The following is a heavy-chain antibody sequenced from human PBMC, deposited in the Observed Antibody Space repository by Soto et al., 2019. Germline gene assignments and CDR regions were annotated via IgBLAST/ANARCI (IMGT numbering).Heavy chain of an antibody. D-gene: IGHD3-22*01. CDR2: IIPIFGTA. J-gene: IGHJ5*02. V-gene: IGHV1-69*01. Sequence: QVQLVQSGAEVKKPGSSVKVSCKASGGTFSSYAISWVRQAPGQGLEWMGGIIPIFGTANYAQKFQGRVTITADESTSTAYMELSSLRSEDTAVYYCARALNYDSSGYLVGWFDPWGQGTLVTVSS. CDR3: ARALNYDSSGYLVGWFDP. CDR1: GGTFSSYA.